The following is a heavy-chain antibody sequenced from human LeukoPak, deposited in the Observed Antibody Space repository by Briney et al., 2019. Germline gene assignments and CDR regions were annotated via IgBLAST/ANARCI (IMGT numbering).Heavy chain of an antibody. CDR3: ARGGIGIAAAGSDP. CDR2: IYTSGST. V-gene: IGHV4-61*02. Sequence: ASETLSLTCTVSGGSISSGSYYWSWIRQPAGKGLEWIGRIYTSGSTNYNPSLKSRGTISVDTSKNQFSLKLSSVTAADTAVYYCARGGIGIAAAGSDPWGQGTLFTVSS. J-gene: IGHJ5*02. CDR1: GGSISSGSYY. D-gene: IGHD6-13*01.